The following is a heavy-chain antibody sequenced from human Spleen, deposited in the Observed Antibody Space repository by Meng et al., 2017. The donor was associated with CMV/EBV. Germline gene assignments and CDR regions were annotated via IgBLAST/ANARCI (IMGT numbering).Heavy chain of an antibody. CDR3: ARDQLPIAF. D-gene: IGHD1-1*01. Sequence: KVSCKASGYTLNTYGITWVRQAPGQGLEWMGWISAYNNNTKYAQKLQGRVTMTKDTSTSTAYMELRSLRSDDTAVYYCARDQLPIAFWGQGTLVTVSS. CDR1: GYTLNTYG. V-gene: IGHV1-18*01. CDR2: ISAYNNNT. J-gene: IGHJ4*02.